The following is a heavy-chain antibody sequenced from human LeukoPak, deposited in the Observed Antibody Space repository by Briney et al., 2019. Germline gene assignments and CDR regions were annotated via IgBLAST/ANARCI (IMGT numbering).Heavy chain of an antibody. Sequence: PSETLSLTCAVYAGSFSAYYWSWLRPPPGQGLEWSGDFNHNGSTNYNQSLKSRVTISVDTSKNQFSLKLRSVTAADTAVYYCARAYGSRQHWGQGTLVTVSS. CDR1: AGSFSAYY. D-gene: IGHD6-13*01. J-gene: IGHJ1*01. CDR3: ARAYGSRQH. V-gene: IGHV4-34*01. CDR2: FNHNGST.